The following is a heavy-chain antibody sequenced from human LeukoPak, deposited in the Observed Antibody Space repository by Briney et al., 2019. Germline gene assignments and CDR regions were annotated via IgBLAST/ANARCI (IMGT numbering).Heavy chain of an antibody. CDR1: GFTFSSYG. Sequence: GGSLRLSCAASGFTFSSYGMHWVRQAPGKGLEWVAFIRFDGSNKYYADSVKGRFTISRDNSKNTLYLQMNSLRAEDTAVYYCAKDHYYDILTGSYYFDYWGQGTLVTVSS. V-gene: IGHV3-30*02. J-gene: IGHJ4*02. D-gene: IGHD3-9*01. CDR3: AKDHYYDILTGSYYFDY. CDR2: IRFDGSNK.